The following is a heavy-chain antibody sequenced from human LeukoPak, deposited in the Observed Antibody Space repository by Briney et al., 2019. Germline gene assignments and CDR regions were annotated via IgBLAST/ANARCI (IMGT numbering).Heavy chain of an antibody. CDR3: ARKSSIVVVSFDY. J-gene: IGHJ4*02. D-gene: IGHD2-2*01. Sequence: SETLSLTCAVSGYSISSGYYWGWIRQPPGNGLEWIGSIYHSGSTYYNPSLKSRVTISVDTSKNQFSLKLSSVTAADTAVYYCARKSSIVVVSFDYWGQGTLVTVSS. CDR1: GYSISSGYY. CDR2: IYHSGST. V-gene: IGHV4-38-2*01.